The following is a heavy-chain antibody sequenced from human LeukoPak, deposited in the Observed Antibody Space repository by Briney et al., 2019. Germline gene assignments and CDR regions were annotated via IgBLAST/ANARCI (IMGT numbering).Heavy chain of an antibody. CDR2: INSDGSST. D-gene: IGHD3-9*01. V-gene: IGHV3-74*01. CDR1: GFTFSSYW. J-gene: IGHJ6*03. CDR3: ARASLNYYYYMDV. Sequence: GGSLRLSCAASGFTFSSYWVHWVRQAPGKGLVWVSRINSDGSSTSYADSVKGRFTISRDNAKNTLYLQMNSLRAEDTAVYYCARASLNYYYYMDVWGKGTTVTVSS.